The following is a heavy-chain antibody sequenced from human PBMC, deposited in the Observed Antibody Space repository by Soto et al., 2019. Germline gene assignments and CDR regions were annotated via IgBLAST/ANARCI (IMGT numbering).Heavy chain of an antibody. Sequence: GGSLRLSGAASGFTFSSYAMSWVRQAPGKGLEWVSAISGSGGSTYYADSVKGRFTISRDISKNTLYLQMNSLRAEDTAVYYCAKDGLAFDVVRNHYYSGMDVWGQGTTVTVSS. V-gene: IGHV3-23*01. CDR3: AKDGLAFDVVRNHYYSGMDV. D-gene: IGHD3-9*01. J-gene: IGHJ6*01. CDR1: GFTFSSYA. CDR2: ISGSGGST.